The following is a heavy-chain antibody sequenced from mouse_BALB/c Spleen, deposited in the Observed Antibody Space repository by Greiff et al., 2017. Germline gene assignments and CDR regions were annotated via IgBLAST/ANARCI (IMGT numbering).Heavy chain of an antibody. V-gene: IGHV1-54*01. Sequence: QVQLQQSGAELVRPGTSVKVSCKASGYAFTNYLIEWVKQRPGQGLEWIGVINPGSGGTNYNEKFKGKATLTADKSSSTAYMQLSSLTSDDSAVYFCAREAMITTAWFAYWGQGTLVTVSA. CDR1: GYAFTNYL. D-gene: IGHD2-4*01. CDR2: INPGSGGT. CDR3: AREAMITTAWFAY. J-gene: IGHJ3*01.